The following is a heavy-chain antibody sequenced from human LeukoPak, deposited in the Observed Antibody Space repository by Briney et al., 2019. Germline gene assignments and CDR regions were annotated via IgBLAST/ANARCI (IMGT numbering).Heavy chain of an antibody. CDR1: GGSISSYY. V-gene: IGHV4-59*01. D-gene: IGHD5-24*01. CDR3: ARDRRDGYNYRYYYYYGMDV. J-gene: IGHJ6*02. CDR2: IYYSGST. Sequence: SETLSLTCTVSGGSISSYYWSWIRQPPGKGLEWIGYIYYSGSTNYNPSLKSRVTISVDTSKNQFSLKLSSVTAADTAVYYCARDRRDGYNYRYYYYYGMDVWGQGTTVTVSS.